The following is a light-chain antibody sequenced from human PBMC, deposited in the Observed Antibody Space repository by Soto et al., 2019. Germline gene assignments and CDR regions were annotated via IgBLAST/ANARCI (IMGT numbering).Light chain of an antibody. Sequence: DIQMTQSPSSLSASLGDRVTITCRASQSINSDLNWYQQKPGKAPKLLIYTASSLQSGVPSRFSGSGSGTDFTLTISSLQPEDFATYYCQQSYISPLTFGQGTRLEIK. CDR2: TAS. CDR1: QSINSD. CDR3: QQSYISPLT. V-gene: IGKV1-39*01. J-gene: IGKJ5*01.